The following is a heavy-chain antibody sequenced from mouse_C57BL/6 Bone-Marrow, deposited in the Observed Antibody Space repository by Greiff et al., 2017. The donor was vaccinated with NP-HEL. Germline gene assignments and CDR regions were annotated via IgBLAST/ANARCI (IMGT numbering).Heavy chain of an antibody. CDR1: GFSLTSYG. CDR2: IWSGGST. CDR3: ARNRDDYSWYFDV. D-gene: IGHD2-4*01. V-gene: IGHV2-2*01. J-gene: IGHJ1*03. Sequence: VKLQESGPGLVQPSQSLSITCTVSGFSLTSYGVHWVRQSPGKGLEWLGVIWSGGSTDYNAAFISRLSISKDNSKSQVFFKMNSLQADDTAIYYCARNRDDYSWYFDVWGTGTTVTVSS.